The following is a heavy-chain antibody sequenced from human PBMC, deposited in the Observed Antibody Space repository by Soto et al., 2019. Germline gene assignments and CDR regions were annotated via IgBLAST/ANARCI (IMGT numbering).Heavy chain of an antibody. CDR3: ASDRNVLRFVEWLNWFGP. CDR1: GYTFTSYG. CDR2: ISAYNGNT. J-gene: IGHJ5*02. D-gene: IGHD3-3*01. Sequence: ASEKVSCQASGYTFTSYGISWVRQAPGQGLERMGWISAYNGNTNYAQKLQGRVTMTTDTSTRVAYLELRSLRSDDTAVYYCASDRNVLRFVEWLNWFGPWGQGTLVTVSS. V-gene: IGHV1-18*01.